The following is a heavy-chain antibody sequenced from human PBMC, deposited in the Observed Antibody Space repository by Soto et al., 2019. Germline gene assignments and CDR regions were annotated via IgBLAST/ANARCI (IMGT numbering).Heavy chain of an antibody. Sequence: SQTLSLTCAISGDSVSSNSAAWNWIRQSPSRGLEWLGRTYYRSKWYNDYAVSVKSRITINPDTSKNQFSLQLNSVAPGDTAVYYGARGLGGIQLWLPHWGQGTLVTVSS. CDR3: ARGLGGIQLWLPH. CDR2: TYYRSKWYN. V-gene: IGHV6-1*01. J-gene: IGHJ4*02. CDR1: GDSVSSNSAA. D-gene: IGHD5-18*01.